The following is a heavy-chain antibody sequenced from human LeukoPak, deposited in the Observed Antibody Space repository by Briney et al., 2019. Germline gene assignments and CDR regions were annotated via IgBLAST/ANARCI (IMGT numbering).Heavy chain of an antibody. CDR2: MSTSSSYI. J-gene: IGHJ4*02. Sequence: PGGSLRLSCAASGFSFSSYSMNLLGQAPGKGLEGVSSMSTSSSYIYYAESVKVRFTISRDNAKNSLSLQMNSVIAEHTAVYYCARAGYCSSTSCYMGSSDYWGQGNLVTASS. V-gene: IGHV3-21*01. CDR3: ARAGYCSSTSCYMGSSDY. CDR1: GFSFSSYS. D-gene: IGHD2-2*02.